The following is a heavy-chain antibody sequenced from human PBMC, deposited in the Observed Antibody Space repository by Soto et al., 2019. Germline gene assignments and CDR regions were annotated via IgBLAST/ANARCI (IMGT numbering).Heavy chain of an antibody. D-gene: IGHD3-10*01. Sequence: EVQLVESGGGLVQPGGSLRLSCVASGFTVSSNYMSWVRQAPGKGLEWVSITYSGGNTYYADSVKGRFTISRDNSNNGLYLHLNRLGAEGTGVYVWAGAPYGSGTDGGWFDPWGQGTLVTVSS. J-gene: IGHJ5*02. V-gene: IGHV3-66*01. CDR3: AGAPYGSGTDGGWFDP. CDR2: TYSGGNT. CDR1: GFTVSSNY.